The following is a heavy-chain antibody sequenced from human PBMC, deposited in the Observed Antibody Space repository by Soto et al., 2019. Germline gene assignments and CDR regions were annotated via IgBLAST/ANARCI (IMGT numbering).Heavy chain of an antibody. Sequence: PSETLSLTCTVAGGCISSGDYYWSWIRKPPGKGLEWIGYIYYSGSTYYNPSLKSRVTISVDTSKNQFSLKLSSVTAEDTAVYFCARDNDGAQFASSYNDLWGQGVLVTVSS. CDR2: IYYSGST. J-gene: IGHJ5*02. CDR1: GGCISSGDYY. V-gene: IGHV4-30-4*01. D-gene: IGHD6-6*01. CDR3: ARDNDGAQFASSYNDL.